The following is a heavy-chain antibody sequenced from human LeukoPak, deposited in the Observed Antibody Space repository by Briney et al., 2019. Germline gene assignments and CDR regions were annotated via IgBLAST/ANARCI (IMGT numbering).Heavy chain of an antibody. V-gene: IGHV3-48*02. CDR1: GFTFSSYS. Sequence: PGGSLRLSCAASGFTFSSYSMIWVRQAPGKGLEWVSYISTGSSTIYYADSVKGRFTISRDNAENSLYLQMNSLRDEDTAVYYCARDVERTGGTYYYGSGSPRGWGQGTLVTVSS. D-gene: IGHD3-10*01. CDR3: ARDVERTGGTYYYGSGSPRG. CDR2: ISTGSSTI. J-gene: IGHJ4*02.